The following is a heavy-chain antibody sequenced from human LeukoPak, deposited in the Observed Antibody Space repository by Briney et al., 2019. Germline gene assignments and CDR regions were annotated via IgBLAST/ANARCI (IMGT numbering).Heavy chain of an antibody. D-gene: IGHD3-22*01. CDR1: GGSFSGYY. CDR3: ARGCGYDSSGYGY. CDR2: INHSGST. Sequence: SETLSLTCAVYGGSFSGYYWSWIRQPPGKGLEWIGEINHSGSTNYNTSLKSRVTISVDTSKNQFSLKLSSVTAADTAVYYCARGCGYDSSGYGYWGQGTLVTVSS. J-gene: IGHJ4*02. V-gene: IGHV4-34*01.